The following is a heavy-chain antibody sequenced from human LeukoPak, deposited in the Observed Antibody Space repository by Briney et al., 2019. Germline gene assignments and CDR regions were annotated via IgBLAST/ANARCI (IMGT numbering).Heavy chain of an antibody. J-gene: IGHJ4*02. V-gene: IGHV3-30*03. D-gene: IGHD6-6*01. CDR3: ARSIAARPPPPFDY. CDR1: GFTFSSYG. Sequence: GGSLRLSCAASGFTFSSYGMHWVRQAPGKGLEWVAVISYDGSAKYYADSVKGRFTISRDNSKNTLYLQLNTLRAEDTAVYYCARSIAARPPPPFDYWGQGTLVTVSS. CDR2: ISYDGSAK.